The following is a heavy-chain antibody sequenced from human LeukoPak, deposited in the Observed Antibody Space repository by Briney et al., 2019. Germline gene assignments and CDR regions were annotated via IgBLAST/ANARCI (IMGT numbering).Heavy chain of an antibody. D-gene: IGHD3-22*01. CDR2: ISSGGYTI. CDR3: ARTAYYYDSSGYDDAFDI. CDR1: GLTFSSYA. J-gene: IGHJ3*02. V-gene: IGHV3-48*04. Sequence: GGSLRLSCAASGLTFSSYAMSWVRQAPGKGLEWLSCISSGGYTIYYADSVKGRFTLSRDNAKNSLYLQMNSLRAEDTAVYYCARTAYYYDSSGYDDAFDIWGQGTMATVSS.